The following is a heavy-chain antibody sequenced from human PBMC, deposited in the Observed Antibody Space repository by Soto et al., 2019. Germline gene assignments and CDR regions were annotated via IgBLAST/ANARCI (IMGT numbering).Heavy chain of an antibody. V-gene: IGHV3-23*01. CDR2: ISGSGGST. J-gene: IGHJ5*02. Sequence: EVQLLESGGGLVQPGGSLRLSCAASGFTFSSYAMSWVRQAPGKGLEWVSAISGSGGSTYYADSVKGRFTISRDNSKNTLYLKMNSLRAEDTAVYYCAKPMVRGVIIKGWFDPWGQGTLVTVSS. D-gene: IGHD3-10*01. CDR1: GFTFSSYA. CDR3: AKPMVRGVIIKGWFDP.